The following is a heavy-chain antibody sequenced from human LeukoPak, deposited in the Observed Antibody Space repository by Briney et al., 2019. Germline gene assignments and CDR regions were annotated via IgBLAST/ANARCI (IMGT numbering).Heavy chain of an antibody. D-gene: IGHD5-18*01. CDR2: INPNSGGT. J-gene: IGHJ4*02. Sequence: ASVKVSCKASGYTFTGYYMHWVRQAPGQGLEWMGWINPNSGGTNYAQKFQGRVTITADKSTSTAYMELSSLRSEDTAVYYCAGVERYSWYYFDYWGQGTLVTVSS. CDR1: GYTFTGYY. V-gene: IGHV1-2*02. CDR3: AGVERYSWYYFDY.